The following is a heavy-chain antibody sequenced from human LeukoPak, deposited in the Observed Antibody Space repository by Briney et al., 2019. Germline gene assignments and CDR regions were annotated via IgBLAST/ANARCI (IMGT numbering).Heavy chain of an antibody. V-gene: IGHV4-59*01. CDR2: IYYSGSS. CDR3: ASQIGTGSSTFHFDL. CDR1: GGSISSYY. D-gene: IGHD3-16*01. Sequence: SETLSLTCTVSGGSISSYYWSWIRQPPGKGLEWIGYIYYSGSSNYNPSLKSRVTISVDTSKNQLSLKPRSVTAADTAVYYCASQIGTGSSTFHFDLWGRGTVVTVSS. J-gene: IGHJ2*01.